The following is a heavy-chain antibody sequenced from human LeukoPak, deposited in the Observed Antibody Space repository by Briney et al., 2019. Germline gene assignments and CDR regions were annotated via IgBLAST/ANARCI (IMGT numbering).Heavy chain of an antibody. CDR1: GYTFSTYG. Sequence: GASVKVSCKASGYTFSTYGIGWVRQAPGQGLEWMGWINPNSGGTNYAQKFQGRVTMTRDTSISTAYMELSRLRSDDTAVYYRARATYSSGWYDYWGQGTLVTVSS. V-gene: IGHV1-2*02. CDR2: INPNSGGT. D-gene: IGHD6-19*01. J-gene: IGHJ4*02. CDR3: ARATYSSGWYDY.